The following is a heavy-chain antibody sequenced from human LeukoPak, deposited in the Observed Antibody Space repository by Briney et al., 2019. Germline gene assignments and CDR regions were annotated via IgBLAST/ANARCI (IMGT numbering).Heavy chain of an antibody. Sequence: PGGSLRLSCAASGFTFSSYWMSWVRQAPGKGLEWVADIKQDGSEKYYVDSVKGRFTISRDNAKNSLYLQMNSLRAEDTAVYYCARALRGGSYYFFDYWGQGTLVTVSS. CDR3: ARALRGGSYYFFDY. CDR2: IKQDGSEK. D-gene: IGHD1-26*01. V-gene: IGHV3-7*03. J-gene: IGHJ4*02. CDR1: GFTFSSYW.